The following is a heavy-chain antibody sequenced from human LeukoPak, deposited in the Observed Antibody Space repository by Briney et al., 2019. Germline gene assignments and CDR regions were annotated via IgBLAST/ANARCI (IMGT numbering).Heavy chain of an antibody. Sequence: SVKVSCKASGGTFSSYAIIRVRQAPGQGLEWMGGIIPIFGTANYAQKFQGRVTITTDESTSTAYMELSSLRSEDTAVYYCARDAVVVTASSWFDPWGQGTLVTVSS. J-gene: IGHJ5*02. CDR2: IIPIFGTA. V-gene: IGHV1-69*05. CDR1: GGTFSSYA. D-gene: IGHD2-21*02. CDR3: ARDAVVVTASSWFDP.